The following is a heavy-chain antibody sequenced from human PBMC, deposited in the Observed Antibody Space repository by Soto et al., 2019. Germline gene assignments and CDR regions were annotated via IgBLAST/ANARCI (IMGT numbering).Heavy chain of an antibody. D-gene: IGHD3-22*01. J-gene: IGHJ2*01. CDR3: ARGGYYDSSGNWYFDL. V-gene: IGHV4-30-4*01. CDR2: IYYSGST. CDR1: GGSISSGDYY. Sequence: QVQLQESGPGLVKPSQTLSLTCTVSGGSISSGDYYWSWIRQPPGKGLEWIGYIYYSGSTYYNPSLKVRVTLAAATSKNQFSLTLSSVTAADTAVYYCARGGYYDSSGNWYFDLWGPGTLVTVSS.